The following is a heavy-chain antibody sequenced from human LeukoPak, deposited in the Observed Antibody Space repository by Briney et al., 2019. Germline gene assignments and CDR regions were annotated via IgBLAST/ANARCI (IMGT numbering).Heavy chain of an antibody. V-gene: IGHV3-23*01. D-gene: IGHD6-13*01. CDR3: AKDWSIYSNIYYFDS. Sequence: RGSPRLSCAASGFTFSNFAMNWVRHAPGEGLEWGSVVSGRGGSTYYAASVKGQFTISRDNSKNTVFLQMNSLRVEDTALYYCAKDWSIYSNIYYFDSWGQGTLVTVSS. CDR2: VSGRGGST. J-gene: IGHJ4*02. CDR1: GFTFSNFA.